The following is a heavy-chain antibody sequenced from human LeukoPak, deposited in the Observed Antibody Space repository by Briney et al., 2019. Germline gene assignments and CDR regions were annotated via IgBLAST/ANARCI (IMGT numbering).Heavy chain of an antibody. Sequence: PSETLSLTCTVSGASVSSNYWSWNRQSAAKGLEWIGRISISDGTNYSPSLKSRVSMSVDASKNQFSLILTSATAADAAVYYCARLRRNGNDWYADDSWGQGILVTVSS. V-gene: IGHV4-4*07. CDR2: ISISDGT. CDR1: GASVSSNY. D-gene: IGHD6-19*01. J-gene: IGHJ4*02. CDR3: ARLRRNGNDWYADDS.